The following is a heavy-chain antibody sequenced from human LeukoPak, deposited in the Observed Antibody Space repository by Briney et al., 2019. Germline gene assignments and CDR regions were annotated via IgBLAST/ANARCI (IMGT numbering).Heavy chain of an antibody. CDR3: ARVGPRYYFDY. CDR2: INPSGGST. V-gene: IGHV1-46*01. CDR1: GYTFTSYY. J-gene: IGHJ4*02. Sequence: ASVTVSFKASGYTFTSYYMHWVRQAPGQGLEWMGIINPSGGSTSYAQKFQGRVTMTRDMSTSTVYMELSSLRSEDTAVYYCARVGPRYYFDYWGQGTLVTVSS.